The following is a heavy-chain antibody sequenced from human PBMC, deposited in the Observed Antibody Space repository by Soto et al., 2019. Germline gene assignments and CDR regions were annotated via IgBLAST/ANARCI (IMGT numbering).Heavy chain of an antibody. CDR3: ARDPYGEGWFDP. Sequence: SETLSLTCTVSGGPISSYYWSWIRQPPGKGLEWIGYIYYSGSTNYNPSLKSRVTISVDTSKNQFSLKLSSVTAADTAVYYCARDPYGEGWFDPWGQGTLVTVSS. D-gene: IGHD4-17*01. CDR1: GGPISSYY. CDR2: IYYSGST. V-gene: IGHV4-59*01. J-gene: IGHJ5*02.